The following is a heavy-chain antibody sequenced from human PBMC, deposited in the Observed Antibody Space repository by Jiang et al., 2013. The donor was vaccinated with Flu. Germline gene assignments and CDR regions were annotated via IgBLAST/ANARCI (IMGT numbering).Heavy chain of an antibody. D-gene: IGHD6-6*01. Sequence: SVKGRFTISRDNSKNSLYLQMNSLRAEDTALYYCARSGARQGRYYYYGMDVWGKGTTVTVSS. V-gene: IGHV3-43D*03. J-gene: IGHJ6*04. CDR3: ARSGARQGRYYYYGMDV.